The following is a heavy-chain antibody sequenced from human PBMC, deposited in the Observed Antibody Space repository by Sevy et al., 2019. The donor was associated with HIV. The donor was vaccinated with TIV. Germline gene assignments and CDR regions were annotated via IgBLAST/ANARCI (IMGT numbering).Heavy chain of an antibody. CDR3: ARDRAPGIAAAGGRYFDY. CDR2: ISAYNGNT. D-gene: IGHD6-13*01. Sequence: ASVKVSCKASGYTFTSYGISWVRQAPGQGLEWMGWISAYNGNTNYAQKLQGRVTMTTDTSTSTAYMELRSLRSDDTAVYYCARDRAPGIAAAGGRYFDYWGQGTLVTVSS. J-gene: IGHJ4*02. V-gene: IGHV1-18*01. CDR1: GYTFTSYG.